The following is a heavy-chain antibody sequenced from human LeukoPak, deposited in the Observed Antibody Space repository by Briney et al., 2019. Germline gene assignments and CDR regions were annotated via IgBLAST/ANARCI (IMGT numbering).Heavy chain of an antibody. D-gene: IGHD5-12*01. CDR2: ISSSSSTI. V-gene: IGHV3-48*01. Sequence: PGGSLRLFCAASGFTFSSYSMNWVRQAPGKGLEWVSYISSSSSTIYYADSVKGRFTISRDNAKNSLYLQMNSLRAEDTAVYYCARDADIVATITFDYWGQGTLVTVSS. CDR1: GFTFSSYS. CDR3: ARDADIVATITFDY. J-gene: IGHJ4*02.